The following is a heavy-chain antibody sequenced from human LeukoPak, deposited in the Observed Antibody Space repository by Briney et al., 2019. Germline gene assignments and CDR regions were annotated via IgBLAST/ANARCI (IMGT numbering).Heavy chain of an antibody. V-gene: IGHV1-2*04. CDR2: INPNSGGT. Sequence: GASVKVSCKASGYTFTGYYMHWVRQAPGQGLEWMGWINPNSGGTNYAQKFQGWVTMTTDTSTSTAYMELRSLRSDDTAVYYCARDQSRDLLVYHYHMDVWGLGTTVTVSS. CDR3: ARDQSRDLLVYHYHMDV. CDR1: GYTFTGYY. D-gene: IGHD1-26*01. J-gene: IGHJ6*02.